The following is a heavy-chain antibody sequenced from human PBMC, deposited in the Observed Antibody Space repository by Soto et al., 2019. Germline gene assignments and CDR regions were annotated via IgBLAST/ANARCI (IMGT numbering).Heavy chain of an antibody. CDR2: ISYDGIDK. D-gene: IGHD5-12*01. J-gene: IGHJ4*02. V-gene: IGHV3-30*18. CDR3: AKDLREMATIRPDY. Sequence: QVQLVESGGGVVQPGTSLRLSCAASGFTFSSFGIHWVRQAPGKGLEWVAVISYDGIDKNYGDSVKGRFTISRENSKNMVYLHMNSLRIEDTAVYHCAKDLREMATIRPDYWGQGVLGAVSS. CDR1: GFTFSSFG.